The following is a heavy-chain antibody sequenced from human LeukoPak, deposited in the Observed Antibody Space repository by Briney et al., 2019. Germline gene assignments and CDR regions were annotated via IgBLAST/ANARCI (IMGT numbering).Heavy chain of an antibody. CDR1: GGTFSSYA. CDR2: IIPIFGTA. J-gene: IGHJ4*02. CDR3: AAGQHITMIVVVSESNLNY. Sequence: ASVKVSCKASGGTFSSYAISWVRQAPGQGLEWMGGIIPIFGTANYAQKFQGRVTITADESTSTAYMELSSLRSEDTAVYYCAAGQHITMIVVVSESNLNYWGQGTLVTVSS. D-gene: IGHD3-22*01. V-gene: IGHV1-69*13.